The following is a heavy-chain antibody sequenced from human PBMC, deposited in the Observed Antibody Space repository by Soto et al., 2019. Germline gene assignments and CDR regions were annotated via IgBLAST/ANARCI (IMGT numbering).Heavy chain of an antibody. Sequence: PVAFLKTSCKRSGYSLTSYWIGWLRQMPLKRLEWMGIIYPGDSDTRYSPSFQGQVTISADKSISTAYLQWSSLKASDTAMYYCARAYYYDSSGPPGGMDVWGQGTTVTVSS. CDR2: IYPGDSDT. D-gene: IGHD3-22*01. CDR3: ARAYYYDSSGPPGGMDV. CDR1: GYSLTSYW. J-gene: IGHJ6*02. V-gene: IGHV5-51*01.